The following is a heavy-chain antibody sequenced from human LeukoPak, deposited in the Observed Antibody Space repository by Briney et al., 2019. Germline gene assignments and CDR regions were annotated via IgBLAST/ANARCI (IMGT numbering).Heavy chain of an antibody. Sequence: GGSLRLSCAASGFTVSTNYMSWVRQAPGKGLEWVSVIYSNGNTYYADSVKGRFTISRDNSKNTLYLQMNSLRAEDTAVYYCARDLYGSGSYYKGYWGQEPLVTVSS. CDR3: ARDLYGSGSYYKGY. CDR1: GFTVSTNY. D-gene: IGHD3-10*01. J-gene: IGHJ4*02. V-gene: IGHV3-53*01. CDR2: IYSNGNT.